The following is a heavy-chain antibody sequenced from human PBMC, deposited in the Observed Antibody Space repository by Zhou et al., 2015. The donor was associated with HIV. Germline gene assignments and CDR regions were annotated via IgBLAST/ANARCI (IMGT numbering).Heavy chain of an antibody. CDR1: GGTFSSYA. Sequence: QVQLVQSGAEVKKPGSSVKVSCKASGGTFSSYAISWVRQAPGQGLEWMGGIIPIFGTANYAQKFQGRVTITADESTSTAYMELSSLRSEDTAVYYCARMSAQKKTERYCSSTSCYAADYWGQGTLVTVSS. J-gene: IGHJ4*02. CDR3: ARMSAQKKTERYCSSTSCYAADY. D-gene: IGHD2-2*01. V-gene: IGHV1-69*01. CDR2: IIPIFGTA.